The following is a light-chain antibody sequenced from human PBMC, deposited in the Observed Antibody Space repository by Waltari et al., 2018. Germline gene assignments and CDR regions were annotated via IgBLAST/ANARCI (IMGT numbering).Light chain of an antibody. J-gene: IGLJ2*01. CDR3: SSYGGRTNVV. V-gene: IGLV2-8*01. CDR2: EVN. CDR1: SSDVGGYNY. Sequence: QSALTQPPSASGSPGQSVTISCTGTSSDVGGYNYVSWYQQHPGKVPKLIIYEVNERPSGFPDRFSGSKSGNTASLTVSGLQAEDEADYYCSSYGGRTNVVFGGGTKLTVL.